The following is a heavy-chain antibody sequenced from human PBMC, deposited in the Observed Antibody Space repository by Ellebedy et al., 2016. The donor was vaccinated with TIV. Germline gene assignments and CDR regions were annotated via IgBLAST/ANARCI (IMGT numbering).Heavy chain of an antibody. V-gene: IGHV4-59*08. CDR1: GGSISSYS. Sequence: SETLSLTCTVSGGSISSYSWSWIRQPPGKGLEWIGYIYYSGSTNYNPSLKSRVTISVDTSKNQFSLKLSSVTAADTAVYYCARRSGSPGAFDIWGQGTMVTVSS. D-gene: IGHD1-26*01. CDR3: ARRSGSPGAFDI. J-gene: IGHJ3*02. CDR2: IYYSGST.